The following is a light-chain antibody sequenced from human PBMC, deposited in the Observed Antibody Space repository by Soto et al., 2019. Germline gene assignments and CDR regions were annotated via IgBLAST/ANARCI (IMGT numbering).Light chain of an antibody. J-gene: IGKJ3*01. CDR1: QSVSSY. CDR3: QQSSNLVT. V-gene: IGKV3-11*01. CDR2: DAS. Sequence: EIVLTQSPATLSLSPGERATLSCRASQSVSSYLAWYKQKPGQAPRLLIYDASSRATGIPARFSGSGSGTHFTLTISSLEPEDFAVYYCQQSSNLVTFGPGTKVDIK.